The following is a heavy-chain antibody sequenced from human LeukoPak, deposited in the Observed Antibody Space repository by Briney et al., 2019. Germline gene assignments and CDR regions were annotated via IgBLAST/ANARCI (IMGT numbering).Heavy chain of an antibody. D-gene: IGHD6-6*01. Sequence: SVKVSCKASGGTFSSYAISWVRQAPGQGLEWMGGIIPIFGTANYAQKFQGRVTITTDESTSTAYVELSSLRSEDTAVYYCARDRREYSSSSWFDPWGQGTLVTVSS. V-gene: IGHV1-69*05. CDR3: ARDRREYSSSSWFDP. J-gene: IGHJ5*02. CDR2: IIPIFGTA. CDR1: GGTFSSYA.